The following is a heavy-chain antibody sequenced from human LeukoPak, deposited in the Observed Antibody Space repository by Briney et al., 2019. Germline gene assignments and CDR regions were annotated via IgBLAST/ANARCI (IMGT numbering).Heavy chain of an antibody. D-gene: IGHD3-16*01. J-gene: IGHJ4*02. V-gene: IGHV3-48*03. CDR1: GSTFSSYE. Sequence: PGGSLRLSCAASGSTFSSYEMNWVRQAPGKGLEWVSYISSSGSTIYYADSVKGRFTISRDNAKNSLYLQMNSLRDEDTAVYYCARHVYSAFDYWGQGTLVTVSS. CDR3: ARHVYSAFDY. CDR2: ISSSGSTI.